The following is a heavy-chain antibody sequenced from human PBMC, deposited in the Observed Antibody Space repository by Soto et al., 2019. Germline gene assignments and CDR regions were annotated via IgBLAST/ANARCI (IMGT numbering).Heavy chain of an antibody. V-gene: IGHV5-51*01. CDR3: ARLLGYRYGHQELLDY. CDR2: IYPGDFDT. D-gene: IGHD5-18*01. Sequence: GDSLKISCVGSGYTFNTYWSGCVRQMAGKGLEWMGIIYPGDFDTRYSPSFQGHATMSVDKSINTAYLQWSSLETSDTAMYYCARLLGYRYGHQELLDYWGQGTPVTVSS. CDR1: GYTFNTYW. J-gene: IGHJ4*02.